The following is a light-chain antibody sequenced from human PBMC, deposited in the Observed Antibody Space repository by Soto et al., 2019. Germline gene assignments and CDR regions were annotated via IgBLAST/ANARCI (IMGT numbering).Light chain of an antibody. CDR3: QDYGSSRT. CDR2: SAS. Sequence: VLTQSPGTLSVSPGERATLSCRTSQSVSGSYLAWYQHKPGQAPRLLIYSASSRATGIPDRFSGSGSGTDFTLTISRLEPEDFAVYYCQDYGSSRTFGQGTKVEIK. J-gene: IGKJ1*01. V-gene: IGKV3-20*01. CDR1: QSVSGSY.